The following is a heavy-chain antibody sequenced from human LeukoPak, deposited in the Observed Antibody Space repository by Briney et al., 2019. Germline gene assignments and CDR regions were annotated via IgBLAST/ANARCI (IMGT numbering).Heavy chain of an antibody. D-gene: IGHD3-9*01. CDR2: IKSITDGGTT. CDR3: TTDYTYTIP. J-gene: IGHJ5*02. CDR1: RFTFSKAW. Sequence: GGSLRLSCAASRFTFSKAWMTWVRQAPGKGLEWVGRIKSITDGGTTDYAAPVKGRVTISRDDSRNTLYLQMNSLKTEDTAAYYCTTDYTYTIPWGQGTLVTVSS. V-gene: IGHV3-15*01.